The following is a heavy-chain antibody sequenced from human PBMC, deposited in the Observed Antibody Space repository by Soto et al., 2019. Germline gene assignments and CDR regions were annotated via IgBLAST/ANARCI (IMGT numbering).Heavy chain of an antibody. Sequence: QVQLVQSGAEVKKPGSSVKVSCKASGGTFSSYAISWVRQAPGQGLEWMGGIIPIFGTANYAQKFQGRVTITADESTSTAYMELSSLRSEDTAVYYCARDKGIQRSQGRYGMDVWGQGTTVTVSS. CDR3: ARDKGIQRSQGRYGMDV. CDR2: IIPIFGTA. D-gene: IGHD5-18*01. CDR1: GGTFSSYA. J-gene: IGHJ6*02. V-gene: IGHV1-69*12.